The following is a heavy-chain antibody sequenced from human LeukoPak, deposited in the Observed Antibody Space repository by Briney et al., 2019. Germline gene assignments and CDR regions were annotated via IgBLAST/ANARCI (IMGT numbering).Heavy chain of an antibody. CDR1: GFTFTNYW. CDR2: LRQDASEI. CDR3: ARGGYYRYDY. V-gene: IGHV3-7*01. D-gene: IGHD2-21*01. J-gene: IGHJ4*02. Sequence: GGSLRLSCAASGFTFTNYWMSWVRQAPGKELEWVASLRQDASEIHYVDSVEGRFTISRDNAQRSVFPQMNRLRVEDTAVYYCARGGYYRYDYWGQGTLVTVSS.